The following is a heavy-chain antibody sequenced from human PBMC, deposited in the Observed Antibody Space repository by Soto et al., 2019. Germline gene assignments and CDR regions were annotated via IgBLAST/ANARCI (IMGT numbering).Heavy chain of an antibody. V-gene: IGHV1-18*01. Sequence: GASVKVSCKASGYTFTSYGISWVRQAPGQGLEWMGWISAYNGNTNYAQKLQGRVTMTTDTSTSTAYMELRSLRSDDTAVCYCAERNGGGGDDAFDIWGQGTMVTVSS. CDR1: GYTFTSYG. J-gene: IGHJ3*02. CDR2: ISAYNGNT. CDR3: AERNGGGGDDAFDI. D-gene: IGHD1-1*01.